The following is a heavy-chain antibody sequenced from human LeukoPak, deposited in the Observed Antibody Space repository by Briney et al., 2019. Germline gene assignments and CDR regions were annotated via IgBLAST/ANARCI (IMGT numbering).Heavy chain of an antibody. CDR2: IRYDGSNK. D-gene: IGHD3-10*01. J-gene: IGHJ3*01. CDR1: GFTFSSYG. V-gene: IGHV3-33*01. CDR3: ARGHTYYYGSGSSDAFDL. Sequence: GGSLRLSCAASGFTFSSYGMHWVRQAPGKGLEWVGVIRYDGSNKYYEDSVKGRITISRDNSKNTLYLQMNSLRAEDTAVYYCARGHTYYYGSGSSDAFDLWGQGTMVTVSS.